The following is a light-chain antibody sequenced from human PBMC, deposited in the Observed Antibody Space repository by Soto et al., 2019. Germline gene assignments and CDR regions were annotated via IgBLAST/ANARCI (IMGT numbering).Light chain of an antibody. CDR2: AAS. Sequence: QSPSTLSASVGDRVTITCRASQSISTWLAWYQQKPGKAPKLLIYAASSLESGVPSRFSGSGSGTEFSLTISSLQPDDFATYYCQQYKSYYTFGQGTKVDIK. CDR3: QQYKSYYT. V-gene: IGKV1-5*01. CDR1: QSISTW. J-gene: IGKJ2*01.